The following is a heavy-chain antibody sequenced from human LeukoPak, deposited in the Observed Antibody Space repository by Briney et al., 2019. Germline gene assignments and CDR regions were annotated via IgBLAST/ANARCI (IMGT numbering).Heavy chain of an antibody. J-gene: IGHJ3*02. Sequence: GGSLRLSCAASGFTFSSYAMSWVRQAAGKGLEWVSVISGSGGTTYYTDSVKGRFTISRDNSKNTLYLQMNSLRAEDTAVYYCAKDLTPKPYYDFGSGYYTGPDAFDIWGQGTMVTVSS. CDR2: ISGSGGTT. D-gene: IGHD3-3*01. V-gene: IGHV3-23*01. CDR1: GFTFSSYA. CDR3: AKDLTPKPYYDFGSGYYTGPDAFDI.